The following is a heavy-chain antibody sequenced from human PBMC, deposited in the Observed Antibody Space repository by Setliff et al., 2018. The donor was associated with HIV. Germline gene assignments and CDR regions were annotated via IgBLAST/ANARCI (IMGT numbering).Heavy chain of an antibody. V-gene: IGHV4-34*12. CDR2: IFYSGSA. Sequence: SETLSLTCAVYGGSFSDYYWSWIRQPPGKGLEWIGSIFYSGSANYNPSLRSPVAISVDTSKNQFSLKVRSVTAADTAVYYCATRAIVVIPDYWGQGTLVTVSS. CDR3: ATRAIVVIPDY. J-gene: IGHJ4*02. D-gene: IGHD3-22*01. CDR1: GGSFSDYY.